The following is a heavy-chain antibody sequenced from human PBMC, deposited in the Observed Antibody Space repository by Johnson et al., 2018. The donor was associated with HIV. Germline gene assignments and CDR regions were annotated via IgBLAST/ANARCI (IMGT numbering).Heavy chain of an antibody. CDR2: IRYDGSNK. J-gene: IGHJ3*02. D-gene: IGHD2-2*01. CDR1: GFTFSSYG. Sequence: QVQLVESGGGVVQPGGSLRLSCAASGFTFSSYGMHWVRQAPGKGLEWVAFIRYDGSNKYYADSVKGRFTISRDNSKNVLYLQMKTLRLEDTAIYYCARPRVAVLPAGAFDIWGPGTMVTVSS. CDR3: ARPRVAVLPAGAFDI. V-gene: IGHV3-30*02.